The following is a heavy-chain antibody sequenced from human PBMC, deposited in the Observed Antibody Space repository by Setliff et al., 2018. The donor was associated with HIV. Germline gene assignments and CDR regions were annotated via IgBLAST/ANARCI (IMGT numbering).Heavy chain of an antibody. CDR1: GFTFSSYA. J-gene: IGHJ4*02. Sequence: PGGSLRLSCAASGFTFSSYAMSWVRQAPGKGLEWVSFIYSAGGTTSYADSVEGRFTISRDNSRNTLYLQMNRLRAEDTAVYYCAKTYYGSGTHLRWYQFDNWGQGTLVTVSS. CDR2: IYSAGGTT. D-gene: IGHD3-10*01. CDR3: AKTYYGSGTHLRWYQFDN. V-gene: IGHV3-23*03.